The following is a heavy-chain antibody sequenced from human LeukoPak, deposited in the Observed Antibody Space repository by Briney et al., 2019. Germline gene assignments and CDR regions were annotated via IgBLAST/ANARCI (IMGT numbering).Heavy chain of an antibody. CDR1: GFTFSSYS. D-gene: IGHD1-1*01. CDR2: ISSSSSYI. V-gene: IGHV3-21*01. J-gene: IGHJ6*02. Sequence: WGSLRLSCAASGFTFSSYSMNWVRQAPGKGLEWVSSISSSSSYIYYADSVKGRFTISRDNAKNSLYLQMNSLRAEDTAVYYCARDTRAYYGMDVWGQGTTVTVSS. CDR3: ARDTRAYYGMDV.